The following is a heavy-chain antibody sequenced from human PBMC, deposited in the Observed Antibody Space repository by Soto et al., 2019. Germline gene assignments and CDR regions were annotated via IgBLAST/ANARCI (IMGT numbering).Heavy chain of an antibody. CDR3: ALPPSSSSKFDY. J-gene: IGHJ4*02. CDR2: IIPIFGTA. Sequence: ASVKVSCKASGGTFSSYAISWVRQAPGQGLEWMGGIIPIFGTANYAQKFQGRVTITADESTSTAYMELSSLRSEDTAVYYCALPPSSSSKFDYWGQGTLVTVSS. CDR1: GGTFSSYA. V-gene: IGHV1-69*13. D-gene: IGHD6-13*01.